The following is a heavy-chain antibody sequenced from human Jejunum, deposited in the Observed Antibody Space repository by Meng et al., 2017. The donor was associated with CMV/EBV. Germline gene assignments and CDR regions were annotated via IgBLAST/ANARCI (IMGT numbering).Heavy chain of an antibody. CDR2: ISAYNGNT. V-gene: IGHV1-18*01. D-gene: IGHD3-22*01. J-gene: IGHJ4*02. CDR3: ARGQKWLMDY. CDR1: GYTVINYA. Sequence: KVACKACGYTVINYASGWLRQAPGQGLEWMGWISAYNGNTNYAQKFQDRVTMITDRSTSTVFMEMRSLRSDDTAVYYCARGQKWLMDYWGQGALVTVSS.